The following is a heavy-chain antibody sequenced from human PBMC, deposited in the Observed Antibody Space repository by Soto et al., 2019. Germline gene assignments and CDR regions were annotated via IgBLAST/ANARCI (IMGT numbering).Heavy chain of an antibody. J-gene: IGHJ3*02. Sequence: GGSLRLSCAASGFTFSSYGMHWVRQAPGKGLEWVAVIWYDGSNKYYADSVKGRFTISRDNSKNTLYLQMNSLGAEDTAVYYCATASGDYFDSSGYPDVFDIWGQGTMVTVS. CDR2: IWYDGSNK. V-gene: IGHV3-33*01. D-gene: IGHD3-22*01. CDR1: GFTFSSYG. CDR3: ATASGDYFDSSGYPDVFDI.